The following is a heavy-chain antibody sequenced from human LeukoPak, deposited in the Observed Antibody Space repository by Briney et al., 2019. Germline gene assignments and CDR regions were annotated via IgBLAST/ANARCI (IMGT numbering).Heavy chain of an antibody. V-gene: IGHV1-18*04. J-gene: IGHJ1*01. CDR2: ISAYNGNT. D-gene: IGHD3-10*01. Sequence: AASVKVSCKASGYTFTSHGISWVRQAPGQGLEWMGWISAYNGNTNYAQRLQGRVTMTTDTSTSTAYMELRSLRSDDTAVYYCARDQGITMVRGVIIHEYFQHWGQGTLVTVSS. CDR1: GYTFTSHG. CDR3: ARDQGITMVRGVIIHEYFQH.